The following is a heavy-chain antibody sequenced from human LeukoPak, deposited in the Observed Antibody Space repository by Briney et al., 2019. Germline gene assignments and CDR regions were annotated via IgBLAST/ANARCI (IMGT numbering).Heavy chain of an antibody. CDR1: GFTVSSNY. CDR3: ARDLVGSGLFDY. J-gene: IGHJ4*02. CDR2: IYSGGST. D-gene: IGHD6-19*01. Sequence: GGSLRPSCAASGFTVSSNYMSWVRQAPGKGLEWVSVIYSGGSTYYADSVKGRFTISRDNSKNTLYLQMNSLRAEDTAVYYCARDLVGSGLFDYWGQGTLVTVSS. V-gene: IGHV3-53*01.